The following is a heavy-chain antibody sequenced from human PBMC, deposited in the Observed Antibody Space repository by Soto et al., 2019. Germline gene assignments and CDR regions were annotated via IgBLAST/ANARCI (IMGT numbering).Heavy chain of an antibody. CDR1: GGSFSGYY. D-gene: IGHD5-12*01. Sequence: SETLSLTCAAYGGSFSGYYWSWIRQPPGKGLEWIGEINHSGSTNRNPSLKSRVTISVDTSKNQFSLKLSSVTAADTAVYYCAREIREYSGYVDLYYFDYWGQGTLVTVSS. V-gene: IGHV4-34*01. CDR3: AREIREYSGYVDLYYFDY. J-gene: IGHJ4*02. CDR2: INHSGST.